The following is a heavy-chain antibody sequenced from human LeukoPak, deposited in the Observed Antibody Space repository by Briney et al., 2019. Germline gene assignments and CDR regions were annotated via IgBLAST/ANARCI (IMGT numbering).Heavy chain of an antibody. CDR3: AKDTDAYGGDMDV. CDR2: IWYDGSNK. D-gene: IGHD3-16*01. Sequence: PGGSLRLSCAASGFTFSSYGMHWVRQAPGKGLEWVAVIWYDGSNKYYADSVKGRFTISRDNSKNTLHLQMNSLRAEDTAVYYCAKDTDAYGGDMDVWGKGTTVTVSS. CDR1: GFTFSSYG. J-gene: IGHJ6*03. V-gene: IGHV3-33*06.